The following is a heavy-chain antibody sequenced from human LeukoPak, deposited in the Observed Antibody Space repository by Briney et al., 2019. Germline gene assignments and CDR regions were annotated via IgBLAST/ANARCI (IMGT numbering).Heavy chain of an antibody. CDR3: ARDQRYAFDY. D-gene: IGHD3-9*01. CDR2: IRTSTEGANYA. V-gene: IGHV3-11*05. CDR1: GFTFTDYP. J-gene: IGHJ4*02. Sequence: GGSLRLSCATSGFTFTDYPMNSVCQAPGKGLEWVSNIRTSTEGANYAIYADSVKGRVTFSRDDAKNTLYLQTHSHRGDDAAVYYCARDQRYAFDYWGQGILVSVSS.